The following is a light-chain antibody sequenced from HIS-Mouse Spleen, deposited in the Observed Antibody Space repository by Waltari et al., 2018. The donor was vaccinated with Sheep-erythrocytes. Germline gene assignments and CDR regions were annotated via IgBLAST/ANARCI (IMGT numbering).Light chain of an antibody. CDR1: KLGDKY. CDR3: QAWDSSIVV. Sequence: SYELTQPPSVSVSPGQTASITCPGDKLGDKYACWYQRKPGQSPVLVIYQDSKRPSGIPERFSGSNSGNTATLTISGTQAMDEADYYCQAWDSSIVVFGGGTKLTVL. J-gene: IGLJ2*01. CDR2: QDS. V-gene: IGLV3-1*01.